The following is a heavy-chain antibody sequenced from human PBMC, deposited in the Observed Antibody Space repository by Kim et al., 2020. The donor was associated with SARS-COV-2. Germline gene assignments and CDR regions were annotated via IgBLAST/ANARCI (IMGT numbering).Heavy chain of an antibody. V-gene: IGHV3-23*01. D-gene: IGHD5-18*01. CDR1: GFTFSSYA. J-gene: IGHJ5*02. CDR2: ISGSGGST. Sequence: GGSLRLSCAASGFTFSSYAMSWVRQAPGKGLEWVSAISGSGGSTYYADSMKGRFTISRDNSKNTLYLQMNSLRAEDTAVYYCAKESCTTPRIQLWLLWCWFDPWGQGTLVTVSS. CDR3: AKESCTTPRIQLWLLWCWFDP.